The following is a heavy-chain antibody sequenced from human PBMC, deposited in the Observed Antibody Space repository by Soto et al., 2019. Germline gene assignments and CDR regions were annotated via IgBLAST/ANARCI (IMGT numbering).Heavy chain of an antibody. V-gene: IGHV3-30*18. D-gene: IGHD4-17*01. CDR2: ISADGNSK. Sequence: GGSLRLSCAVSGLTFSKYGMHWVRQAPGRGLEWVAVISADGNSKFYAASVGGRFAISRDDSKNTLSLQMNSLRPEDTAVYYCAKDRDYGGVASFPDYRGMGPLVTVSS. J-gene: IGHJ4*02. CDR1: GLTFSKYG. CDR3: AKDRDYGGVASFPDY.